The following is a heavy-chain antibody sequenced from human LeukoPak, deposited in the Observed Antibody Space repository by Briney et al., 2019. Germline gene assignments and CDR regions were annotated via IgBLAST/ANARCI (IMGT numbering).Heavy chain of an antibody. CDR1: GFTFSSYA. Sequence: GGSLTLSWAASGFTFSSYAMSWVRQAPGKGLEWVAVIWYDGSNKYYGDSVKGRFTISRDNSKNTLYLQMSSLRAEDTAIYYCARAGEGFDTWGQGTKVTVSS. V-gene: IGHV3-33*08. CDR3: ARAGEGFDT. CDR2: IWYDGSNK. D-gene: IGHD3-10*01. J-gene: IGHJ3*02.